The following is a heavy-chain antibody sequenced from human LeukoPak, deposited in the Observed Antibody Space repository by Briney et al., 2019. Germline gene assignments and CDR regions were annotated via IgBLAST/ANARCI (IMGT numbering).Heavy chain of an antibody. Sequence: GRSLRLSCAASGFTFRTYSIHWVRQAPGKGLEWVSGISSTGGSTYYTDSVKGRFAISRDNSKNTVYLQMNGLRADDTAVYYCAKDRRFLEWKDAFDVWGQGTMVTVSS. D-gene: IGHD3-3*01. V-gene: IGHV3-23*01. CDR3: AKDRRFLEWKDAFDV. J-gene: IGHJ3*01. CDR2: ISSTGGST. CDR1: GFTFRTYS.